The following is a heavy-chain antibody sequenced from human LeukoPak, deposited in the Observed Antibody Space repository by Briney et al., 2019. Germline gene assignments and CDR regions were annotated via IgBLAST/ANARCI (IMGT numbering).Heavy chain of an antibody. CDR1: GYTLTELS. Sequence: GASVKVSCKVSGYTLTELSMHWVRQAPGKGLEWMGGIIPIFGTANYAQKFQGRVTITADESTSTAYMELSSLRSEDTAVYYCARTKWFGDYYYYMDVWGKGTTVTISS. V-gene: IGHV1-69*13. J-gene: IGHJ6*03. D-gene: IGHD3-10*01. CDR2: IIPIFGTA. CDR3: ARTKWFGDYYYYMDV.